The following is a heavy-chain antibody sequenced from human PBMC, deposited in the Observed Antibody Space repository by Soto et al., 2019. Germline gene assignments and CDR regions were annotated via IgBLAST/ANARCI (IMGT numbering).Heavy chain of an antibody. D-gene: IGHD2-15*01. CDR2: INPNSGGT. J-gene: IGHJ6*02. V-gene: IGHV1-2*04. CDR3: ARSLFFLRLYYSPYGIHV. CDR1: GYTFTGYY. Sequence: ASVKVSCKASGYTFTGYYMHWVRQAPGQGLEWMGWINPNSGGTNYAQKFQGWVTMTRDTSISTAYMELSRLRSDDTAVYYCARSLFFLRLYYSPYGIHVCGPAPTRT.